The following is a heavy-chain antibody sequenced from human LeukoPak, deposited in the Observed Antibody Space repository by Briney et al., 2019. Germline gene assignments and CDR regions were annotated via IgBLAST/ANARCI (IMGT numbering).Heavy chain of an antibody. CDR3: ATRDFFDY. CDR1: GFTVSSNY. V-gene: IGHV3-53*01. J-gene: IGHJ4*02. CDR2: IYSGGST. Sequence: TGGSLRLSCAASGFTVSSNYMNWVRQAPGKGPEWVSVIYSGGSTYYADSVKGRFTISRDNSKNTLYLQMNSLRAEDTAVYYCATRDFFDYWGQGTLVTVSS.